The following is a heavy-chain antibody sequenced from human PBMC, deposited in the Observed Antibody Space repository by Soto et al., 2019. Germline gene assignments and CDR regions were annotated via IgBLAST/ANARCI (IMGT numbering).Heavy chain of an antibody. CDR2: INHSGST. CDR3: ARARHSSSWYLVDV. CDR1: GGSISSSSYY. D-gene: IGHD6-13*01. V-gene: IGHV4-39*07. Sequence: HSETLSLTCTVSGGSISSSSYYWGWIRQPPGKGLEWIGEINHSGSTNYNPSLKSRVTISVDTSKNQFSLKLSSVTAADTAVYYCARARHSSSWYLVDVWGQGTTVTVSS. J-gene: IGHJ6*02.